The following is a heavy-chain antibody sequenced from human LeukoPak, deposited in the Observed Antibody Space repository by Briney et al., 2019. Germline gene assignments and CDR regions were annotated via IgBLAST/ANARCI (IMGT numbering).Heavy chain of an antibody. Sequence: GESLKISCKGSGYRFTSYWIGWVRQMPGKGLEWMGIIYPGDSDTRYSPSFQGQVTISADKSISTAYLQWSSLKASDTALYYCARHWRKVWFGELLKGFVFDFWGQGTLVTVSS. CDR1: GYRFTSYW. J-gene: IGHJ4*02. CDR3: ARHWRKVWFGELLKGFVFDF. CDR2: IYPGDSDT. V-gene: IGHV5-51*01. D-gene: IGHD3-10*01.